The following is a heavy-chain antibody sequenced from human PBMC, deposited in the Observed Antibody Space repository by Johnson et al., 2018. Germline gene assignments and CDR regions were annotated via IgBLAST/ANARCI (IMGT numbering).Heavy chain of an antibody. V-gene: IGHV1-69*12. D-gene: IGHD3-22*01. CDR2: IIRMFGTA. CDR3: ARSAYYYHTGYFQH. Sequence: QVQLVQSGAEVKKPGSSVKVSCKASGGSFSSYAISWVRQAPGQGLEWMGGIIRMFGTAHYAQKFQGRVTITADEFTSTAYMELSSLTSEETAVDYCARSAYYYHTGYFQHWGQGTLVTVAS. CDR1: GGSFSSYA. J-gene: IGHJ1*01.